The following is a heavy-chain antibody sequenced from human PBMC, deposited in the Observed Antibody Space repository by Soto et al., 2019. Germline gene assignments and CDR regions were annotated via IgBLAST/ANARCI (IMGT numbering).Heavy chain of an antibody. V-gene: IGHV1-2*02. D-gene: IGHD4-4*01. CDR3: VRGQSVLVLDL. J-gene: IGHJ6*01. CDR2: INPHKGGI. CDR1: GYTFTAPH. Sequence: ASVKGSCKSSGYTFTAPHITWVRQGPGQGLEWVGWINPHKGGIHKTQKIPGRVNMTRDTYGNTADMDLNTLNVDDSAIDYCVRGQSVLVLDLWG.